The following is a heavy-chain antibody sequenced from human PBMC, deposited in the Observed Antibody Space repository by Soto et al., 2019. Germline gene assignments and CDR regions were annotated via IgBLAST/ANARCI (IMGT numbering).Heavy chain of an antibody. D-gene: IGHD1-26*01. V-gene: IGHV3-23*01. Sequence: GGSLRLSCAASGFTFSSYAMSWVRQAPGKGLEWVSAISGSGGSTYYADSVKGRFTISRDNSKNTLYLQMNSLRAEDTAVYYCAKDHYSGFSGSYHMGGWGQGTLVTVSS. J-gene: IGHJ4*02. CDR2: ISGSGGST. CDR3: AKDHYSGFSGSYHMGG. CDR1: GFTFSSYA.